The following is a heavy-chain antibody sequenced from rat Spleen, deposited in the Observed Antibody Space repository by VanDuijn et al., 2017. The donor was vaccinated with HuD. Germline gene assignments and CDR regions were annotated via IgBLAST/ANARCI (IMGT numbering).Heavy chain of an antibody. Sequence: EVQLVESGGGLVQPGRSLKLSCAASGFTFSNYGMHWIRQAPTKGLEWVTSISPTGATTNYRDSVKGRFTISRDNAKNTLYLQMDSLRSEDSATYYCATDGYFDGIYYSVYVMDAWGQGASVTVSS. CDR3: ATDGYFDGIYYSVYVMDA. V-gene: IGHV5-19*01. D-gene: IGHD1-12*02. J-gene: IGHJ4*01. CDR1: GFTFSNYG. CDR2: ISPTGATT.